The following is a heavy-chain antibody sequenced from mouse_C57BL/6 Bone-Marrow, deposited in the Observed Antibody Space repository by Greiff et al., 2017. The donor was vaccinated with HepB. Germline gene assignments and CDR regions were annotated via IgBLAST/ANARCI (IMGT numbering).Heavy chain of an antibody. J-gene: IGHJ3*01. CDR1: GIDFSRYW. V-gene: IGHV4-1*01. CDR3: ARQGYYYGSAWFAY. Sequence: EVQLQQSGGGLVQPGGSLKLSCAASGIDFSRYWMSWVRRAPGKGLEWIGEINPDSSTINYAPSLKDKFIISRDNAKKTLYLQMSKVRSEDTALYYCARQGYYYGSAWFAYWGQGTLVTVSA. D-gene: IGHD1-1*01. CDR2: INPDSSTI.